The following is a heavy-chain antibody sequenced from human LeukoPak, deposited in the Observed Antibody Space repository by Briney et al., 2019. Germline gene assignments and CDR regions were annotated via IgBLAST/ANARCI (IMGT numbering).Heavy chain of an antibody. V-gene: IGHV3-64D*09. CDR3: VKAILFGSVSYYAD. CDR2: VSSDGGST. Sequence: GGSLRLSCSASGFTFSNFAMHWVRQAPGKGLEYVSAVSSDGGSTYYADSVRGRFTISRDNSKNTLSLQMGSLRAEDTAIYYCVKAILFGSVSYYADWGQGTLVTVSS. CDR1: GFTFSNFA. D-gene: IGHD3-22*01. J-gene: IGHJ4*02.